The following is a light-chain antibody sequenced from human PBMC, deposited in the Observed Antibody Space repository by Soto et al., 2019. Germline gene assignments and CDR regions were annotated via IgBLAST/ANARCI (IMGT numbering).Light chain of an antibody. V-gene: IGLV3-21*04. CDR2: YDS. CDR3: QVWDSSSDPVV. Sequence: SYELTQPPSVSVAPGKTARITCGGNNIGSKSVHWYQQKPGQAPVLVIYYDSDRPSGIPERFSGSNSGNTATLTISRVEAGDEADHYCQVWDSSSDPVVFGGGTKVTVL. J-gene: IGLJ2*01. CDR1: NIGSKS.